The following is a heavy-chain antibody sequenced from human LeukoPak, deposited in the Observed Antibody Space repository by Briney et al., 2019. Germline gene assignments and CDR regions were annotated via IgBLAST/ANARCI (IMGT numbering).Heavy chain of an antibody. Sequence: ASVEVSRKASGYTFTGYYMHWVRQAPGQGFEWMGWINPNSGDTQYAQKFQGRVTMTRDTSISTASMELSRLRSDDTAVYYCARGQYYRDVTFPLHYWGQGTLVTVSS. CDR2: INPNSGDT. D-gene: IGHD2/OR15-2a*01. CDR3: ARGQYYRDVTFPLHY. J-gene: IGHJ4*02. CDR1: GYTFTGYY. V-gene: IGHV1-2*02.